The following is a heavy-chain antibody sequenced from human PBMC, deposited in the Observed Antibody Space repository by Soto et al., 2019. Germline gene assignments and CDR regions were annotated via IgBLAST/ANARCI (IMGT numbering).Heavy chain of an antibody. Sequence: QVQLQESGPGLVKPSQTLSLTCTVSGGSISSSDYYWSWIRQHPGRALEGIGYIYYGGRAYYNPSPKSRVTISVDTSKNQFSLKVTSVTAADTAVYYCAREVSPNSRGWYTVLVRWFDPWGQGTLVTVSS. J-gene: IGHJ5*02. CDR2: IYYGGRA. D-gene: IGHD6-19*01. CDR3: AREVSPNSRGWYTVLVRWFDP. V-gene: IGHV4-31*03. CDR1: GGSISSSDYY.